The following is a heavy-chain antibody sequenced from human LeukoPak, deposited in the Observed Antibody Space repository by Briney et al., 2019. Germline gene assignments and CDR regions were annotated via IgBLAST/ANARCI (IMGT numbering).Heavy chain of an antibody. CDR3: ARVTMIVVVNWFDP. D-gene: IGHD3-22*01. Sequence: PSQTLSLTCTVSGGSISSGGYYRSWIRQPPGKGLEWIGEINHSGSTNYNPSLKSRVTISVDTSKNQFSLKLSSVTAADTAVYYCARVTMIVVVNWFDPWGQGTLVTVSS. J-gene: IGHJ5*02. CDR1: GGSISSGGYY. V-gene: IGHV4-30-2*01. CDR2: INHSGST.